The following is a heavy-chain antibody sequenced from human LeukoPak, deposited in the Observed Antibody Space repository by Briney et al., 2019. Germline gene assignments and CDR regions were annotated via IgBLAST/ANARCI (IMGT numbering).Heavy chain of an antibody. Sequence: PGGSLRLSCAASGFTVSSNYMSWVRQAPGKGLEWVSVIYSGGSTYYADSVKGRFTISRDNSKNTLYLQMNSLRAEDTAVYYCASGGYDYGDYGPDYWGQGTLVTVSS. J-gene: IGHJ4*02. V-gene: IGHV3-53*01. CDR1: GFTVSSNY. CDR2: IYSGGST. D-gene: IGHD4-17*01. CDR3: ASGGYDYGDYGPDY.